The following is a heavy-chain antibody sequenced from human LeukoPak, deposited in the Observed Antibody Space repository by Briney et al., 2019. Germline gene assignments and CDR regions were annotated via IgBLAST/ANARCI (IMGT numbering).Heavy chain of an antibody. V-gene: IGHV3-48*03. D-gene: IGHD6-13*01. CDR3: ARVGPRYASSWNIDY. CDR1: GFTFAFYE. Sequence: GGSLILSCAVSGFTFAFYEMNWVRQAPGQGLEWISYISSTGKTMYYADSVKGRFTVSRDSAENSVSLQMDSLTADDTAVYYCARVGPRYASSWNIDYWGQGILVTVSS. J-gene: IGHJ4*02. CDR2: ISSTGKTM.